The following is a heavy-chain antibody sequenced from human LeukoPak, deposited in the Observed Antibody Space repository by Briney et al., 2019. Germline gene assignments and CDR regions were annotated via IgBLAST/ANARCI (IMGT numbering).Heavy chain of an antibody. CDR1: GGTFSSYA. CDR3: ARAGSYYPYFDY. Sequence: ASVKVSCKASGGTFSSYAISWVRQAPGQGLEWMGGIIPIFGTANYAQKFQGRVTMTRDTSTSTVYMELSSLRSEDTAIYYCARAGSYYPYFDYWGQGTLVTVSS. D-gene: IGHD1-26*01. CDR2: IIPIFGTA. V-gene: IGHV1-69*05. J-gene: IGHJ4*02.